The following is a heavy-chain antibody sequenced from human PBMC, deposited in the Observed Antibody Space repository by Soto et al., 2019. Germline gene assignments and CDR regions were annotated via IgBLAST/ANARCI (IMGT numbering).Heavy chain of an antibody. Sequence: PSDTRSLICSVSCEPITRHYWSWIRQPPGKRLEWIGYVSYSGSTKYNPSLNSRVTVSLDTSRTQFTLKLTSVTAADTAFYYCATNAGDGGEESLDIWGPGILVT. V-gene: IGHV4-59*11. J-gene: IGHJ3*02. CDR2: VSYSGST. CDR1: CEPITRHY. CDR3: ATNAGDGGEESLDI. D-gene: IGHD4-17*01.